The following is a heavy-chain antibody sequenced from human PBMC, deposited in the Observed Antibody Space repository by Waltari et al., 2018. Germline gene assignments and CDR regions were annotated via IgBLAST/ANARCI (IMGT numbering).Heavy chain of an antibody. Sequence: QVQLVQSGAEVKKPGASVKVSCKASGYTFTGYYMHWVRQAPGQGLEWMGWINPNSGGTNYAQKFQGRVTMTRDTSISTDYMELSRLRSDDTAVYYCARGEGLTGNSDAFVIWGQGTMVTVSS. CDR2: INPNSGGT. CDR1: GYTFTGYY. V-gene: IGHV1-2*02. D-gene: IGHD1-20*01. J-gene: IGHJ3*02. CDR3: ARGEGLTGNSDAFVI.